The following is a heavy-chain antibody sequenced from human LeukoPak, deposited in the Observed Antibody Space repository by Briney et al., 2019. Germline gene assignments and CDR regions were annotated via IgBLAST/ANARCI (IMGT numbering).Heavy chain of an antibody. CDR3: ARRGSGWYTNYFDY. V-gene: IGHV4-34*01. J-gene: IGHJ4*02. CDR2: INHSGST. D-gene: IGHD6-19*01. Sequence: GSLRLSCAASGFTFSNAWMSWVRQPPGKGLEWIGEINHSGSTNYNPSLKSRVTISVDTSKNQFSLKLSSVTAADTAVYYCARRGSGWYTNYFDYWGQGTLVTVSS. CDR1: GFTFSNAW.